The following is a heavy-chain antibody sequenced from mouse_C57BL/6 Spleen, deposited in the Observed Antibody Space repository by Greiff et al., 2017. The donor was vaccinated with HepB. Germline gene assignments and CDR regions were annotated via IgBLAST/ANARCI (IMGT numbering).Heavy chain of an antibody. Sequence: QVQLQQSGAELVRPGASVQLSCKASGYTFTSYGISWVKQRTGQGLEWIGEIYPRSGNTYYNEKFKGKATLTADKSSSTAYMELRSLTSEDSAVYFCAREGLRPWFAYWGQGTLVTVSA. CDR1: GYTFTSYG. CDR2: IYPRSGNT. D-gene: IGHD2-4*01. V-gene: IGHV1-81*01. J-gene: IGHJ3*01. CDR3: AREGLRPWFAY.